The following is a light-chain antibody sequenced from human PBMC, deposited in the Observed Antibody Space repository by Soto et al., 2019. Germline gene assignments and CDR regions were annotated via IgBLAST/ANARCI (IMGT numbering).Light chain of an antibody. Sequence: QSALTQPASVSGSPGQSITISCTGTSSDIGGYNYVSWYQQHPGKAPEVIIYEVTNRPSGVSHRFSGSKSGNTASLTISGLQAEDEADYYCSSYTTTSSWVFGGGTKLTVL. CDR2: EVT. CDR1: SSDIGGYNY. V-gene: IGLV2-14*01. CDR3: SSYTTTSSWV. J-gene: IGLJ3*02.